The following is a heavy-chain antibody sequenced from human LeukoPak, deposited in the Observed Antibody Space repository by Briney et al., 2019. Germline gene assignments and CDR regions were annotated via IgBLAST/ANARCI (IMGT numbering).Heavy chain of an antibody. CDR3: ARDFYDRTGYDY. CDR2: ISWNSGSI. V-gene: IGHV3-9*01. CDR1: GFIFDDYA. D-gene: IGHD3-22*01. Sequence: PGGSLRLSCAASGFIFDDYAMHWVRQAPGKGLEWVSGISWNSGSIGYADSVKGRFTISRDNAKNSLFLQMSSLRDEDAAVYYCARDFYDRTGYDYWGQGTLVTVSS. J-gene: IGHJ4*02.